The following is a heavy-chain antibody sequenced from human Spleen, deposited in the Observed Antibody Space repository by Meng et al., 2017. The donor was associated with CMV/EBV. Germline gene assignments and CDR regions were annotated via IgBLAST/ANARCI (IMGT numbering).Heavy chain of an antibody. CDR1: EFTFSSYA. D-gene: IGHD6-19*01. CDR2: ITASGGST. Sequence: GESLKISCAASEFTFSSYAMSWVRQAPGRGLAWVSAITASGGSTYYADSVKGRFTISRDNSKNTLYLQMNSLRAEDTAVYYCAREAYSSGRKNWYFDLWGRGTLVTVSS. V-gene: IGHV3-23*01. J-gene: IGHJ2*01. CDR3: AREAYSSGRKNWYFDL.